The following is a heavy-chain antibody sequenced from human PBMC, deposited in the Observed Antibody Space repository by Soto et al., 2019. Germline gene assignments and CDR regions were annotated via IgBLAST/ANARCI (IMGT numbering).Heavy chain of an antibody. D-gene: IGHD3-22*01. CDR3: ARDLDYYDSSGYYLPRN. Sequence: PGGSLRLSCAASGFTFSSYSMNWVRQAPGKGLEWVSSISSSSSYIYYADSVKGRFTISRDNAKNSLYLQMNSLRAEDTAVYYCARDLDYYDSSGYYLPRNWGQGTLVTVSS. CDR2: ISSSSSYI. V-gene: IGHV3-21*01. J-gene: IGHJ4*02. CDR1: GFTFSSYS.